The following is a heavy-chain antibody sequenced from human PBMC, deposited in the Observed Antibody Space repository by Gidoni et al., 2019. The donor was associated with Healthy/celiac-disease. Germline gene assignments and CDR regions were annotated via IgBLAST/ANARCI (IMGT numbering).Heavy chain of an antibody. CDR3: AHTLYDFWSGDFDY. CDR1: GFSLSTSGVG. V-gene: IGHV2-5*02. J-gene: IGHJ4*02. CDR2: IYWDDDK. Sequence: QITLKESGPTLVKPTQTLTLTCTFSGFSLSTSGVGVGWIRQPPGKALEWLALIYWDDDKRYSPSLKSRLTITKDTSKNQVVLTMTNMDPVDTATYYCAHTLYDFWSGDFDYWGQGTLVTVSS. D-gene: IGHD3-3*01.